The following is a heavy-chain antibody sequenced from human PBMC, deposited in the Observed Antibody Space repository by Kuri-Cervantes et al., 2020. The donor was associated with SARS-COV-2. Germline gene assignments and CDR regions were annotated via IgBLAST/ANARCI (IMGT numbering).Heavy chain of an antibody. CDR3: GRDGTRRGNRYYYYGMEV. CDR1: RGAFSSYD. D-gene: IGHD1-1*01. J-gene: IGHJ6*02. Sequence: SSVNVTCKASRGAFSSYDISWVRQAPGQGLEWMVGIIPIFGTANYAQKFQGRVTITADESTSTAYMELSSLRSDDTAVYYCGRDGTRRGNRYYYYGMEVWGQGTTVTVSS. CDR2: IIPIFGTA. V-gene: IGHV1-69*13.